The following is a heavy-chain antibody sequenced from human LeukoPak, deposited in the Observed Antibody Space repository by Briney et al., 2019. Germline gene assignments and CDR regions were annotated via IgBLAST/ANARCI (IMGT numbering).Heavy chain of an antibody. CDR2: AGWAGGTT. Sequence: GGSLRLSCATSGFNFDRYTIHWVRQAPGKGLEWVSLAGWAGGTTYYSDSVRGRLTISRDSGKNSVYLQMNSLTTDDTAFYFCAKELDTMFFDYWGQGALVTVSS. V-gene: IGHV3-43*01. CDR1: GFNFDRYT. D-gene: IGHD5-18*01. CDR3: AKELDTMFFDY. J-gene: IGHJ4*02.